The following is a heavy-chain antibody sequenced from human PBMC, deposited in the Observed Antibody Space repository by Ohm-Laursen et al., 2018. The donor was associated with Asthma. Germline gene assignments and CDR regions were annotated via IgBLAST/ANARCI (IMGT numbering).Heavy chain of an antibody. CDR3: ARSNGRDCFDV. Sequence: SLRLSCAASGFTFSSYAMTWVRQAPGKGLEWVSGISSSGGSTSYADDVKGRFIVSRDNSRNTLFLQMNSLRAEDTAVYYCARSNGRDCFDVWGQGTMVTVSS. J-gene: IGHJ3*01. CDR1: GFTFSSYA. CDR2: ISSSGGST. D-gene: IGHD2-21*01. V-gene: IGHV3-23*01.